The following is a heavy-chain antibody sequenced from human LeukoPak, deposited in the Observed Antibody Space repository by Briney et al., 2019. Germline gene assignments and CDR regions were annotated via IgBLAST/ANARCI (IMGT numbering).Heavy chain of an antibody. V-gene: IGHV4-59*08. D-gene: IGHD3-22*01. Sequence: PSETLSLTCTVSGGSISSYYWSWIRQPPGKGLEWIGYIYYSRSTNYNPSLKSRVTISVDTSKNQFSLKLSSVTAADTAVYYCARHAEYYYDSSGYPIGAFDIWGQGTMVTVSS. J-gene: IGHJ3*02. CDR2: IYYSRST. CDR1: GGSISSYY. CDR3: ARHAEYYYDSSGYPIGAFDI.